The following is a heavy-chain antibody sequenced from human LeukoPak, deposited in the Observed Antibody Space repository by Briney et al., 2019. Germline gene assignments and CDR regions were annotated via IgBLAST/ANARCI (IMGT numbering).Heavy chain of an antibody. CDR2: IIPIFGTA. D-gene: IGHD2-2*01. J-gene: IGHJ3*02. Sequence: ASVKVSCKASGGTFSSYAISWVRQAPGQGLEWMGGIIPIFGTANYTQKFQGRVTITTDESTSTAYMELSSLRSEDTAVYYCARSVGVVVPAATEGAFDIWGQGTMVTVYS. V-gene: IGHV1-69*05. CDR3: ARSVGVVVPAATEGAFDI. CDR1: GGTFSSYA.